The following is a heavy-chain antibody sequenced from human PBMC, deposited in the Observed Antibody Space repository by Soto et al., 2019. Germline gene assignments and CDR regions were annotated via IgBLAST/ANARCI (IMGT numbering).Heavy chain of an antibody. J-gene: IGHJ4*02. Sequence: SETLSLTCTVSGGSIGSGVYYWSGIRQHPGKGLEWIGYIYYSGSTYYNPSLKSRVTISVDTSKNQFSLKLSSVTAADTAVYYCARSGGYYTVTPGYFDYWGQGTLVTVSS. V-gene: IGHV4-31*03. CDR2: IYYSGST. D-gene: IGHD3-3*01. CDR1: GGSIGSGVYY. CDR3: ARSGGYYTVTPGYFDY.